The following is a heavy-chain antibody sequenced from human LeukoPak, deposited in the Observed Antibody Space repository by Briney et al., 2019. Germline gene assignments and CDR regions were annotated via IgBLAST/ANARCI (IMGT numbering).Heavy chain of an antibody. J-gene: IGHJ4*02. D-gene: IGHD6-13*01. Sequence: PGGSLRLSCAASGFIFSDYYMTWIRQAPGKGLDWISYISSDSSYTRYAASVKGRFTVSRDNAKNSLYLQMNSLRAEDTAVYYCARLHSTAAAGTYDYWGQGTLVTVSS. CDR2: ISSDSSYT. V-gene: IGHV3-11*06. CDR1: GFIFSDYY. CDR3: ARLHSTAAAGTYDY.